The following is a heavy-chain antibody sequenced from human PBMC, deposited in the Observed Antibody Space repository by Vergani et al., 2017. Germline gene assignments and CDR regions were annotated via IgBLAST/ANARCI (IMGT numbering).Heavy chain of an antibody. CDR2: IYYSGST. CDR3: ARRLQLDDAFDI. J-gene: IGHJ3*02. V-gene: IGHV4-39*01. CDR1: GGSISSGGYY. Sequence: QVQLQESGPGLVKPSQTLSLTCTVSGGSISSGGYYWGWIRQPPGKGLEWIGSIYYSGSTYYNPSLKSRVTISVDTSKNQFSLKLSSVTAADTAVYYCARRLQLDDAFDIWGQGTMVTVSS. D-gene: IGHD6-6*01.